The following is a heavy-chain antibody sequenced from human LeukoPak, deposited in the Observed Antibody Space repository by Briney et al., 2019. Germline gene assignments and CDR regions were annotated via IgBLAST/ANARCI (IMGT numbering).Heavy chain of an antibody. Sequence: SETLSLTCAVYGGSFSGYYWSWIRQPPGKGLEWIGEINHSGSTNYNPSLKSRVTISVDTSKNQFSLKLSSVTAADTAVYYCARVKAYDSRGYYQRPGKVDYWGQGTLVTVSS. CDR2: INHSGST. D-gene: IGHD3-22*01. CDR1: GGSFSGYY. J-gene: IGHJ4*02. V-gene: IGHV4-34*01. CDR3: ARVKAYDSRGYYQRPGKVDY.